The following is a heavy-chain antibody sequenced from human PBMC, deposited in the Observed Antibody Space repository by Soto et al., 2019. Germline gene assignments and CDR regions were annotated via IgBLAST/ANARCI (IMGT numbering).Heavy chain of an antibody. J-gene: IGHJ4*02. CDR3: GSYSKEYTGYEWRGDHFGY. CDR2: INPKSGST. V-gene: IGHV1-46*01. D-gene: IGHD5-12*01. Sequence: ASVKVSCKASGYTFSSYYMHWVRHAPGQGLERMGTINPKSGSTTYAQKFQGRVTVTRDTSTSTVYMQLSSLRSEDTAIYYCGSYSKEYTGYEWRGDHFGYWGQGTQVDGS. CDR1: GYTFSSYY.